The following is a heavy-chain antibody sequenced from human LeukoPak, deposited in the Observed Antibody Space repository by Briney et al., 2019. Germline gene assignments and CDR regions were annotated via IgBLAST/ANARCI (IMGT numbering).Heavy chain of an antibody. CDR2: ISGSGGST. D-gene: IGHD6-25*01. CDR3: AKQSYSNGWNNIDY. V-gene: IGHV3-23*01. CDR1: GFTFTSSG. J-gene: IGHJ4*02. Sequence: GGTLTLSCSASGFTFTSSGMSWFRQAPGKGLEWVSAISGSGGSTYYAASVRGRLTISRDNSKNTLYLQMNSLTAADTALYYCAKQSYSNGWNNIDYWGQGTLVTVCS.